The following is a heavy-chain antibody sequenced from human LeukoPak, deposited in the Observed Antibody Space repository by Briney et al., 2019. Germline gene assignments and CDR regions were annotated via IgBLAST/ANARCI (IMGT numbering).Heavy chain of an antibody. CDR3: ASGSRYWYYLDY. Sequence: GASVKVSCKASGYTFTSYAISWVRQAPGQGLEWMGGIIPIFGTANYAQKFQGRVTITTDESTSTAYMELSSLRSEDTAVYYCASGSRYWYYLDYWGQGTLVTVYS. J-gene: IGHJ4*02. CDR1: GYTFTSYA. V-gene: IGHV1-69*05. CDR2: IIPIFGTA. D-gene: IGHD2-8*02.